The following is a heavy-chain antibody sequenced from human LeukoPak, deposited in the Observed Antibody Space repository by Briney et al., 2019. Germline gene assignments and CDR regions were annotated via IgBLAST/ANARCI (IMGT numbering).Heavy chain of an antibody. V-gene: IGHV1-18*01. Sequence: GASVKVSCKTSGYTFTNYGISWVRQAHGLGLEWMGWISAYNGNTNYAQKVQGRVTMTTDTSTSTAYMELRSLRFDDTAVYYCARDQSVRLLQTSSTYFKHVFAIWGQGSMVTVSS. CDR1: GYTFTNYG. CDR2: ISAYNGNT. J-gene: IGHJ3*02. CDR3: ARDQSVRLLQTSSTYFKHVFAI. D-gene: IGHD6-13*01.